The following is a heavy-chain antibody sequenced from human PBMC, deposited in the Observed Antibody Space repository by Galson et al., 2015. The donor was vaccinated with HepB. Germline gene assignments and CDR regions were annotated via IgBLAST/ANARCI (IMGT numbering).Heavy chain of an antibody. CDR3: ARVYNWNYYHYTDV. V-gene: IGHV4-61*02. Sequence: TLSLTCTVSGGSISSGSYYWSWIRQPAGKGLEWIGRIYTRGSTNYNPSPKSRVTISVDTSKNQFSLKLRSVTAADTAVYYCARVYNWNYYHYTDVWGKGTTVTVSS. CDR2: IYTRGST. D-gene: IGHD1-20*01. J-gene: IGHJ6*03. CDR1: GGSISSGSYY.